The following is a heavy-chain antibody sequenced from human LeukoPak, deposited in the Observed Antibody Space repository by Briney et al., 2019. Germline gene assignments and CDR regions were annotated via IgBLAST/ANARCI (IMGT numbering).Heavy chain of an antibody. CDR1: GYTFTGYY. J-gene: IGHJ4*02. D-gene: IGHD2-2*01. Sequence: ASVKVSCKASGYTFTGYYMRWVRQAPGQGLEWMGRINPNSGGTNYAQKFQGRVTMTRDTSNSTAYMELSRLRSDDTAVYYCLYSYCSSTSCYSYFDYWGQGTLVTVSS. CDR3: LYSYCSSTSCYSYFDY. CDR2: INPNSGGT. V-gene: IGHV1-2*06.